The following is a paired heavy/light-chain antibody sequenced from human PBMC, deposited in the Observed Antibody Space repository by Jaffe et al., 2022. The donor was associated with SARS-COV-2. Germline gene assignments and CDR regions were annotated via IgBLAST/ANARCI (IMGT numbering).Heavy chain of an antibody. J-gene: IGHJ4*02. V-gene: IGHV3-23*04. CDR3: AKGARSTLFDY. D-gene: IGHD2-2*01. CDR1: GFIFSSFA. CDR2: VGAKGVSI. Sequence: EVQLVESGGGLVQPGGSLRLSCAASGFIFSSFALSWVRQAPGKGLDWVSSVGAKGVSIYYADSVRGRFTVSRDNSRNTLYLQMNNLRAEDTAVYYCAKGARSTLFDYWGQGSLVTVSS.
Light chain of an antibody. CDR2: AAS. V-gene: IGKV1-17*01. Sequence: DIQMTQSPSSLSASVGDRVTITCRASQGIRNDLGWYQQKPGKAPKRLIYAASSLQSGVPSRFSGSRSGTEFTLTISSLQPEDFATYYCLQHNSYPLTFGQGTKLEIK. CDR1: QGIRND. CDR3: LQHNSYPLT. J-gene: IGKJ2*01.